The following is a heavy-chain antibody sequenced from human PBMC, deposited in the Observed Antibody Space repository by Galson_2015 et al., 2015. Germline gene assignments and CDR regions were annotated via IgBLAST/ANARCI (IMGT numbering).Heavy chain of an antibody. J-gene: IGHJ4*02. D-gene: IGHD2-2*01. CDR1: GFSFSSYW. Sequence: SLRLSCAASGFSFSSYWMSWVRQAPGKGLEWVANIKEDGSERYYVDSVKGRFSISRDNAKNSLYLQMNSLRAEDTTVYYCERDIVWHCDDTTCGKDYWGQGTLVTVSS. CDR3: ERDIVWHCDDTTCGKDY. CDR2: IKEDGSER. V-gene: IGHV3-7*01.